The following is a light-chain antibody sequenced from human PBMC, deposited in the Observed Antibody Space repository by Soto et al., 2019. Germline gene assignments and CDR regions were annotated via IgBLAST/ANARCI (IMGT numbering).Light chain of an antibody. CDR1: HTISSW. V-gene: IGKV1-5*03. Sequence: DIRMTISLSTLSGSEGDRVTITCRASHTISSWLALYQQKPGKAPKLLIDKASTLKSGVPSRFSGRGSGTEFTLTISSLKPDDVATYYCQHYNSYSEAFGHGTKVDI. CDR2: KAS. CDR3: QHYNSYSEA. J-gene: IGKJ1*01.